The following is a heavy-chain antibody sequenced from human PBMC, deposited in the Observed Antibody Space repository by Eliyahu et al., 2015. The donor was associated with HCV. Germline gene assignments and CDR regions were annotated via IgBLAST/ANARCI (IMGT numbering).Heavy chain of an antibody. CDR2: IYSGGNT. J-gene: IGHJ3*01. CDR3: ARGKHSSAAFDV. D-gene: IGHD6-19*01. CDR1: XFSVXTNY. V-gene: IGHV3-66*01. Sequence: EGQLVESGGGLVQPGGSLRLSCAASXFSVXTNYMSWVRQAPGKGLEWVSVIYSGGNTYYADSVKGRFTISRDISKNTLYVQMNSLRDEDTAVYYCARGKHSSAAFDVWGQGTMVTVSS.